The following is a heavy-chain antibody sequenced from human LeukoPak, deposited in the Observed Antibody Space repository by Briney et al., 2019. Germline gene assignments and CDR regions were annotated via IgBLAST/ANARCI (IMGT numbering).Heavy chain of an antibody. V-gene: IGHV4-59*12. CDR3: ARRVPGDYYGSGSYSNWFDP. D-gene: IGHD3-10*01. CDR2: IYYSGST. Sequence: SETLSLTCTVSGGSISSYYWSRIRQPPGKGLEWIGYIYYSGSTNYNPSLKSRVTISVDTSKNQFSLKLSSVTAADTAVYYCARRVPGDYYGSGSYSNWFDPWGQGTLVTVSS. J-gene: IGHJ5*02. CDR1: GGSISSYY.